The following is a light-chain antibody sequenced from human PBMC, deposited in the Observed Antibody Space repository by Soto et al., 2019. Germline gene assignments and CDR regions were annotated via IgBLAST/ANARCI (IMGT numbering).Light chain of an antibody. V-gene: IGKV3-15*01. CDR2: GAS. CDR1: QSVGST. Sequence: EILMTQSPATLSVSPGERVILSCRASQSVGSTLAWYQQKPGQAPRLLIRGASTRATGVPARFSGSGSVTEFTLTISSLQSEDFAVYYCQQYSTSLTFGGGTTLEIK. CDR3: QQYSTSLT. J-gene: IGKJ4*02.